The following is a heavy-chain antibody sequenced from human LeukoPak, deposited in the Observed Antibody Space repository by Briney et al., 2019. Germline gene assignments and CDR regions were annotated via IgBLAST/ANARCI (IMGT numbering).Heavy chain of an antibody. Sequence: GGSLRLSCAASRFTFSSYDMHWVRQAPGKGLEWVAVISYDGSNKYYADSVKGRFTISRDNAKNSLYLQMNSLRAEDTAVYYCARDSYMVRGVIITPPFDYWGQGTLVTVSS. D-gene: IGHD3-10*01. CDR1: RFTFSSYD. J-gene: IGHJ4*02. V-gene: IGHV3-30*03. CDR2: ISYDGSNK. CDR3: ARDSYMVRGVIITPPFDY.